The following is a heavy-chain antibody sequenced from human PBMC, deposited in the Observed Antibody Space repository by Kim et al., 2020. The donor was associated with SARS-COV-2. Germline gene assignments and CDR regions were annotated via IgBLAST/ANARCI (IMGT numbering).Heavy chain of an antibody. V-gene: IGHV3-48*03. J-gene: IGHJ6*02. CDR2: ISSSGSTI. CDR3: ARDISHFFTRGYYYYGMDV. CDR1: GFTFSSYE. Sequence: GGSLRLSCAASGFTFSSYEMNWVRQAPGKGLEWVSYISSSGSTIYYADSVKGRFTISRDNAKNSLYLQMNSLRAEDTAVYYCARDISHFFTRGYYYYGMDVWGQGTTVTVSS. D-gene: IGHD3-3*02.